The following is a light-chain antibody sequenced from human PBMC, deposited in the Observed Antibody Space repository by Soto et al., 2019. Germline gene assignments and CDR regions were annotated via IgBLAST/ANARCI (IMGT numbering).Light chain of an antibody. V-gene: IGKV4-1*01. CDR2: GAS. Sequence: VVLIPPSHSLLAALGERATTNCKSSKRGLYDSSNKNYLAWYQQKPGKAPKLLINGASSRECGVPDRFSGSGSGTDFTLTINSLQADDVAVYYCQQYDSSPCTFGGGTKVDIK. CDR3: QQYDSSPCT. J-gene: IGKJ4*01. CDR1: KRGLYDSSNKNY.